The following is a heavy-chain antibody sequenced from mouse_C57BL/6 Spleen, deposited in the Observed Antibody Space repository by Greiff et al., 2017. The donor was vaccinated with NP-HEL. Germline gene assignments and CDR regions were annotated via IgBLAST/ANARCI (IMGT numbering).Heavy chain of an antibody. CDR3: ARDGTVVADYAMDY. CDR2: ISDGGSYT. CDR1: GFTFSSYA. D-gene: IGHD1-1*01. Sequence: EVQLVESGGGLVKPGGSLKLSCAASGFTFSSYAMSWVRQTPEKRLEWVATISDGGSYTYYPDNVKGRFTISRDNAKNNLYLQMSHLKSEDTAMYYCARDGTVVADYAMDYWGQGTSVTVSS. J-gene: IGHJ4*01. V-gene: IGHV5-4*01.